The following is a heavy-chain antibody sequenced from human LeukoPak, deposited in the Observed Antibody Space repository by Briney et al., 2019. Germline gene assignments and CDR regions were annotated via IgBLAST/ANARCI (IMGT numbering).Heavy chain of an antibody. CDR3: ATLQN. Sequence: PSETLSLTCTVSGGSISGSTYSWGWIPQPPGKGVEWIWSIYYSGSTYYNPSLKSRVTISVYTSKNQFSPKLRSLTAADTPVCHCATLQNWGQGTLVTVSS. J-gene: IGHJ1*01. V-gene: IGHV4-39*01. CDR2: IYYSGST. CDR1: GGSISGSTYS.